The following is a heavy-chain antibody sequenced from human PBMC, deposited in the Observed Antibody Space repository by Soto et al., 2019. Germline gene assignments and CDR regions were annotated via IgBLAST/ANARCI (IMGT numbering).Heavy chain of an antibody. D-gene: IGHD2-15*01. J-gene: IGHJ5*02. CDR1: GYTFTRYT. Sequence: QVQLVQSGAEVKKPGASVKISCKASGYTFTRYTMNWVRQAPGQRLEWMGWINPDNGNTKSSQKFQDRVIITRDTFASTPYMDLSSLRSEDTAVYYCARGIATGQLDPWGQGTLVTVFS. CDR2: INPDNGNT. CDR3: ARGIATGQLDP. V-gene: IGHV1-3*01.